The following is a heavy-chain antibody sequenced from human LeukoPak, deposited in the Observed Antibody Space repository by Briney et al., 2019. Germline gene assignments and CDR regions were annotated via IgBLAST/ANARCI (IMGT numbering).Heavy chain of an antibody. Sequence: ASVTVSCKASGYSFTNYPMHWVRQAPGQRLEWMGWINTGNGNTKYSQNFQDRVTISRDTSASTVYMELSSLRSEDTALYYCARVLGGYVPFDYWGQGTLVTVSS. J-gene: IGHJ4*02. V-gene: IGHV1-3*04. CDR3: ARVLGGYVPFDY. CDR1: GYSFTNYP. CDR2: INTGNGNT. D-gene: IGHD5-12*01.